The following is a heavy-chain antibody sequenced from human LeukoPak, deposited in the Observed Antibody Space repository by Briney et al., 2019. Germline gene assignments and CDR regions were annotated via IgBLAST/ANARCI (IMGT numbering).Heavy chain of an antibody. CDR3: APLPGGYGGNPYFDY. J-gene: IGHJ4*02. CDR1: GYTLTELS. V-gene: IGHV1-24*01. CDR2: FDPEDGET. Sequence: GASVKVSCKVSGYTLTELSMHWVRQAPGKGLEWMGGFDPEDGETIYAQKFQGRVTMTEDTSTDTAYMELSSLRSEDTAVYYCAPLPGGYGGNPYFDYWGQGTLVTVSS. D-gene: IGHD4-23*01.